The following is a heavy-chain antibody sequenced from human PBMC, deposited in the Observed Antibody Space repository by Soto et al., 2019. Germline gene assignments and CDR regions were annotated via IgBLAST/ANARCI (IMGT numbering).Heavy chain of an antibody. CDR1: GFTFSTYS. J-gene: IGHJ4*02. D-gene: IGHD1-26*01. V-gene: IGHV3-30*14. Sequence: QVQLVESGGGVVQPGGSLRLSCVASGFTFSTYSIHWVRQAPGRGLEWLTIISYDGMNKYYADSVKGRITISRDNSRNTVFLQMNSLRTEDTAVYYCARDPDTSGSHRYYFDNWGQGTLVTVSS. CDR3: ARDPDTSGSHRYYFDN. CDR2: ISYDGMNK.